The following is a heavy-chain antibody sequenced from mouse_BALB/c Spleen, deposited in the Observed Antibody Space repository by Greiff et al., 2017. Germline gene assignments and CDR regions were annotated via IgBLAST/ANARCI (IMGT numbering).Heavy chain of an antibody. Sequence: EVHLVESGGGLVQPGGSRKLSCAASGFTFSSFGMHWVRQAPEKGLEWVAYISSGSSTIYYADIVKGRFTISRNNPKNTLFLQMTSLRAEDTAMYYCATLATAYWGQGTLVTVSA. D-gene: IGHD1-1*01. V-gene: IGHV5-17*02. J-gene: IGHJ3*01. CDR1: GFTFSSFG. CDR2: ISSGSSTI. CDR3: ATLATAY.